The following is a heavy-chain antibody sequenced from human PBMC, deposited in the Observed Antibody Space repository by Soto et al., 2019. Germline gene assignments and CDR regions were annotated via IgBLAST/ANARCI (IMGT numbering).Heavy chain of an antibody. CDR3: ARSSSRDIVVVPAAYRQAMARRGWFDP. Sequence: PSETLSLTCTVSGGSISSSSYYWGWIRQPPGKGLEWIGNVYYGGSTYYNPSLKSRVTISVETSKSQFSLKLSSVTAADTAVYYCARSSSRDIVVVPAAYRQAMARRGWFDPWGQGTLVTVSS. CDR2: VYYGGST. J-gene: IGHJ5*02. D-gene: IGHD2-2*01. V-gene: IGHV4-39*01. CDR1: GGSISSSSYY.